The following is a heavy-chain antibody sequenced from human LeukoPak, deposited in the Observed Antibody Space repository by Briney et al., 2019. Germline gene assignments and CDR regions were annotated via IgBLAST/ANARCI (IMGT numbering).Heavy chain of an antibody. D-gene: IGHD2-2*01. V-gene: IGHV3-20*04. J-gene: IGHJ5*02. CDR3: ARDRSPRVVPAAMKTFDP. Sequence: PGGSLRLSCATSGFAFDDHGLSWVRQAPGKGLEWVSGINWNSGSKRYAASVKGRFTISRDNANNSLYLQMNSLRAEDTAVYYCARDRSPRVVPAAMKTFDPWGQGILVTVSS. CDR2: INWNSGSK. CDR1: GFAFDDHG.